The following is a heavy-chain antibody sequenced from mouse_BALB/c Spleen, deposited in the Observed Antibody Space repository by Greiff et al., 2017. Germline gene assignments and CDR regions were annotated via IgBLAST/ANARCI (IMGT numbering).Heavy chain of an antibody. V-gene: IGHV1-54*01. CDR2: INPGSGGT. J-gene: IGHJ4*01. D-gene: IGHD2-1*01. CDR3: ARYGNSPYAMDY. CDR1: GYAFTNYL. Sequence: QVQLQQSGAELVRPGTSVKVSCKASGYAFTNYLIEWVKQRPGQGLEWIGVINPGSGGTNYNEKFKGKATLTADKSSSTAYMQLSSLTSDDSAVYFCARYGNSPYAMDYWGQGTSVTVSS.